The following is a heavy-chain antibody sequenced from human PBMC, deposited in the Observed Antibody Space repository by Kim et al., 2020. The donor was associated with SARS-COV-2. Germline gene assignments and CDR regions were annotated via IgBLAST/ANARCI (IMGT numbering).Heavy chain of an antibody. CDR2: TYYRSKWYN. CDR3: ARAAYCTNGVCSRAVTNEHYYYGMDV. Sequence: SQTLSLTCAISGDSVSSNSAAWNWIRQSPSRGLEWLGRTYYRSKWYNDYAVSVKSRITINPDTSKNQFSLQLNSVTPEDTAVYYCARAAYCTNGVCSRAVTNEHYYYGMDVWVQGTTVTVSS. CDR1: GDSVSSNSAA. J-gene: IGHJ6*02. V-gene: IGHV6-1*01. D-gene: IGHD2-8*01.